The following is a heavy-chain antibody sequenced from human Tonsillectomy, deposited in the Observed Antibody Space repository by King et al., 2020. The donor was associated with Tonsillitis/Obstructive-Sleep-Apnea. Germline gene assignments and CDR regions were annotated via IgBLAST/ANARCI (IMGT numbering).Heavy chain of an antibody. CDR3: ARDTHYYDSSGYYYEKGAFDI. J-gene: IGHJ3*02. Sequence: QLVQSGAEVKKPRASVKVSCKASGYTFTSYGISWVRQAPGQGLEWMGWISAYNGNTNYAQKLQGRVTMTTDTSTSTAYMELRSLRSDDTAVYYCARDTHYYDSSGYYYEKGAFDIWGQGTMVTVSS. D-gene: IGHD3-22*01. CDR1: GYTFTSYG. V-gene: IGHV1-18*01. CDR2: ISAYNGNT.